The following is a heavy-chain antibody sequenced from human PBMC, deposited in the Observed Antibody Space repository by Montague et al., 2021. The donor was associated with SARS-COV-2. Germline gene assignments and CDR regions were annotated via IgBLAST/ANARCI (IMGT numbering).Heavy chain of an antibody. V-gene: IGHV2-5*02. CDR1: GFSLSTSEVG. CDR2: XYGDDDN. Sequence: PELVKPRQTLTLTCTFSGFSLSTSEVGVGWIRQPPGKAPEFLALXYGDDDNRYKPSLKSRLTITKVTSKNQVVLTMTNVDPVDTATYYCAHFGILRYFDPWGQGTLVTVSS. D-gene: IGHD3-9*01. CDR3: AHFGILRYFDP. J-gene: IGHJ5*02.